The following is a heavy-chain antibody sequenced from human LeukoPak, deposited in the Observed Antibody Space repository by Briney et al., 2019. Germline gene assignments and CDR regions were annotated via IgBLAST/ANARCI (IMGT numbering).Heavy chain of an antibody. CDR3: ARDDDFWSGYGDV. CDR2: IKQDGSVK. D-gene: IGHD3-3*01. Sequence: GGSLRLSCAASGFSFSGYWMSWVRQTPGKGLEWVANIKQDGSVKNSVDSMKGRFTISRDNTKNSLYLEMNSLKAEDTAVYYCARDDDFWSGYGDVWGQGTTVTVSS. V-gene: IGHV3-7*01. J-gene: IGHJ6*02. CDR1: GFSFSGYW.